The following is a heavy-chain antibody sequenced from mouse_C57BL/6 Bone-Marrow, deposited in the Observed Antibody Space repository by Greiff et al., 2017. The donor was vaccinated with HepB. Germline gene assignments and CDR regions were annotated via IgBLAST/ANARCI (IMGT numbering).Heavy chain of an antibody. CDR1: GYSFTSYY. Sequence: QVQLQQSGPELVKPGASVKISCKASGYSFTSYYIHWVKQRPGQGLEWIGWIYPGGGNTKYKEKFKGKATLTADTSPRTGYMQLSHLTSEDSAVYYSARDRHGSFDYWGQGTTLTVSS. D-gene: IGHD1-1*01. J-gene: IGHJ2*01. V-gene: IGHV1-66*01. CDR2: IYPGGGNT. CDR3: ARDRHGSFDY.